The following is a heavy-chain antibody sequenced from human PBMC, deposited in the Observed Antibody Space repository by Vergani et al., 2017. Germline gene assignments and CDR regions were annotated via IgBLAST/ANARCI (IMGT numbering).Heavy chain of an antibody. V-gene: IGHV3-30*03. D-gene: IGHD4-17*01. J-gene: IGHJ2*01. CDR3: ARSDGDYEARWYFDL. Sequence: QVQLVESGGGVVQPGRSLRLSCAASGFTFSSYGMHWVRQAPGKGLEWVAVISYDGSNKYYADSVKGRFTISRDNSKNTLYLQMNSLRAEDTAVYYCARSDGDYEARWYFDLWGRGTLVTVSS. CDR1: GFTFSSYG. CDR2: ISYDGSNK.